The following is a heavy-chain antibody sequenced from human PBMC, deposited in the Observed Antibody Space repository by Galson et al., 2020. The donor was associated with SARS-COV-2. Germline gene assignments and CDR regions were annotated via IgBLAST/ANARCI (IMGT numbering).Heavy chain of an antibody. V-gene: IGHV4-34*01. J-gene: IGHJ4*02. CDR1: GGSLNAYH. CDR3: ARGAIRYLTWLPSNFDY. Sequence: SETLSLTCAVYGGSLNAYHWNWIRQIPGKGLEWIGEINHGGTTKSNPSLESRVLMSIDTSKKQFSLNLTSVTAADTAIYYCARGAIRYLTWLPSNFDYWGQGKLVIVSS. D-gene: IGHD3-9*01. CDR2: INHGGTT.